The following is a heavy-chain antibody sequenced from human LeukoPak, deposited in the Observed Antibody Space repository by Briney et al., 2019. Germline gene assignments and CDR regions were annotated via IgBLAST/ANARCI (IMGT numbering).Heavy chain of an antibody. CDR3: AREGSYSYGLNFDY. D-gene: IGHD5-18*01. V-gene: IGHV3-53*01. CDR1: GFTFSSYA. CDR2: IYSGGST. Sequence: GALRLSCAASGFTFSSYAMSWVRQAPGKGLEWVSVIYSGGSTYYADSVKGRFTISRDNSKNTLYLQMNSLRAEDTAVYYCAREGSYSYGLNFDYWGQGTLVTVSS. J-gene: IGHJ4*02.